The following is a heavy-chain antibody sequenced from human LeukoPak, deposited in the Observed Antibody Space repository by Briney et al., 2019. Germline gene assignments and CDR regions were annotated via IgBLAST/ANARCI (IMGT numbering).Heavy chain of an antibody. CDR3: ARQTGSGLFILP. Sequence: PSETLSLTCTVSGVSISSSNSYWGWIRQPPGKGLEWIGSIYYSGNTYYNASLKSQVSISIDTSKNRFSLKLTSVTAADTAVYYCARQTGSGLFILPGGQGTLVAVSS. J-gene: IGHJ4*02. V-gene: IGHV4-39*01. D-gene: IGHD3/OR15-3a*01. CDR1: GVSISSSNSY. CDR2: IYYSGNT.